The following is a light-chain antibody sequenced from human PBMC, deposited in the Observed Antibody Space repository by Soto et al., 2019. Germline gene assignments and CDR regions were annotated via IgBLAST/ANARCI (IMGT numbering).Light chain of an antibody. J-gene: IGLJ2*01. CDR3: AAWDDSLNGVV. CDR2: SNH. Sequence: QSVLTQPPSASGTPGQRVTISCSGTSSNIGTNTVHWYQQLTGTAPKLLIYSNHQRPSGVPERFSGSKSGTSASLAISGLQSEDEGYYFCAAWDDSLNGVVFGGGTKVTVL. V-gene: IGLV1-44*01. CDR1: SSNIGTNT.